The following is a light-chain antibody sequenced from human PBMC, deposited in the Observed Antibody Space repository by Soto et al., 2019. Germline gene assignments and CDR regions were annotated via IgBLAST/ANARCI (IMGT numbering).Light chain of an antibody. Sequence: DAVLTQSPLSLPVTLGQPASISCRSSHSLVYSDGKTYLNWYHQRPGQSPRRLIYKVSNRDAGVPDRFSGSGSGTDFTLRISRVEAEDVGVYYCMQGAHWPWTFGQGTKVEIK. CDR3: MQGAHWPWT. J-gene: IGKJ1*01. V-gene: IGKV2-30*01. CDR2: KVS. CDR1: HSLVYSDGKTY.